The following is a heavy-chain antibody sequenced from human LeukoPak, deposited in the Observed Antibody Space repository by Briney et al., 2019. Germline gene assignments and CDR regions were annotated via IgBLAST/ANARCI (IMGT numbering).Heavy chain of an antibody. CDR2: IYYDGANK. Sequence: GCSVGLLGAERGLRFRSSCRRWLHQATGKGLEWVAHIYYDGANKYYADSVKGRFTISRDISKSTLYLQMNSLRAEDTAVYYCARDPSLDYWGQGTLVTVSS. J-gene: IGHJ4*02. CDR3: ARDPSLDY. V-gene: IGHV3-33*01. CDR1: GLRFRSSC.